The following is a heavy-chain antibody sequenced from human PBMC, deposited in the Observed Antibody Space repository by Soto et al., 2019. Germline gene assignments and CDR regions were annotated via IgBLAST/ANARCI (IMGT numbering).Heavy chain of an antibody. Sequence: ASVKVSCKASGYTFTGYYMHWVRQAPGQGLEWMGWINPNSGGTNYAQKFQGWVTMTRDTSISTAYMELSRLRSDDTAVYYCARGGGGYSYMASYYYYGMDVWGQGTTVTVSS. J-gene: IGHJ6*02. CDR2: INPNSGGT. CDR3: ARGGGGYSYMASYYYYGMDV. CDR1: GYTFTGYY. V-gene: IGHV1-2*04. D-gene: IGHD5-18*01.